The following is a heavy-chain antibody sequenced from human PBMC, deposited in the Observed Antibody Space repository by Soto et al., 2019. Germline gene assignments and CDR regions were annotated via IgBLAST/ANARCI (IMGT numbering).Heavy chain of an antibody. J-gene: IGHJ6*03. CDR3: ARDHHSELDPPRGTDYYYYYYMDV. Sequence: QVQLVQSGAEVKKPGSSVKVSCKASGGTFSSYTISWVRQAPGQGLEWMGRIIPILGIANYAQKFQGRVTITADKSTSTAYRELSSLRSEDTAVYYCARDHHSELDPPRGTDYYYYYYMDVWGKGTTVTVSS. D-gene: IGHD1-1*01. CDR1: GGTFSSYT. V-gene: IGHV1-69*08. CDR2: IIPILGIA.